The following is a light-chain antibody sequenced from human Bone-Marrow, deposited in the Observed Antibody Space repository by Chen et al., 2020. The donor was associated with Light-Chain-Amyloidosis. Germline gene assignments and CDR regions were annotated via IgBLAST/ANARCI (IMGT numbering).Light chain of an antibody. J-gene: IGLJ3*02. V-gene: IGLV3-21*02. CDR1: NIGSTS. Sequence: YVLTPPSSVSVARGQTATSACGGNNIGSTSVHWYQQTPGQAPLLVVYDDSDRPSGIPERLSGSNSGNTATLTISRVEAGDEADYYCQVWDRSSDRPVFGGGTKLTVL. CDR2: DDS. CDR3: QVWDRSSDRPV.